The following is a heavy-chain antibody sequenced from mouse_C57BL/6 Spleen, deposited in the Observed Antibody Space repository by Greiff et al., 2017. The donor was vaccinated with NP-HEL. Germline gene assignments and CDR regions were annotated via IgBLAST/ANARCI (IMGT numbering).Heavy chain of an antibody. J-gene: IGHJ4*01. CDR3: ARRDYKGAMDY. Sequence: EVHLVESGGGLVKPGGSLKLSCAASGFTFSDYGMHWVRQAPEKGLEWVAYISSGSSTIYYADTVKGRFTISRDNAKNTLFLQMTSLRSEDTAMYYCARRDYKGAMDYWGQGTSVTVSS. D-gene: IGHD2-12*01. V-gene: IGHV5-17*01. CDR2: ISSGSSTI. CDR1: GFTFSDYG.